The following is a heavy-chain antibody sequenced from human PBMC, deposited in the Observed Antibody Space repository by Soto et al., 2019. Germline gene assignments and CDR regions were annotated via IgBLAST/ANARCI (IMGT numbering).Heavy chain of an antibody. J-gene: IGHJ3*02. D-gene: IGHD2-21*02. CDR1: GGTFSSYA. CDR2: ITLIFGTA. V-gene: IGHV1-69*13. CDR3: ARVVVTAILAFDI. Sequence: GASVKVSCKASGGTFSSYAISWVRHAPGQGPEWMGGITLIFGTANYAQKFQGRVTITADESTSTAYMELSSLRSEDTAVYYCARVVVTAILAFDIWGQGTMVTVSS.